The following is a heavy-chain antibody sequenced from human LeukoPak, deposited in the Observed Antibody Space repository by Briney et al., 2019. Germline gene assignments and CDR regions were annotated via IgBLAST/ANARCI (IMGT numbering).Heavy chain of an antibody. CDR3: ASQILYSSGWSFDY. CDR1: GGTFSSYA. V-gene: IGHV1-69*04. CDR2: TIPMVGTA. Sequence: ASVNVSCKASGGTFSSYAISWVRQAAGQWLEWMGRTIPMVGTANYAQKFEGRVTIGTDKSTRSTYMEPSSLRSEDTAVYYCASQILYSSGWSFDYWGQGTLVTVSS. D-gene: IGHD6-19*01. J-gene: IGHJ4*02.